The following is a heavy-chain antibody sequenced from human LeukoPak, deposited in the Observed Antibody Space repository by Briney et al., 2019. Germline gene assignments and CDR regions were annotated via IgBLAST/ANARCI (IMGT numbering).Heavy chain of an antibody. CDR1: GFTFSVYD. V-gene: IGHV3-30*02. CDR2: IQFDGSNK. J-gene: IGHJ3*02. CDR3: ARDPAIVVVPAYAFDI. D-gene: IGHD2-2*01. Sequence: GGSLRLSCAASGFTFSVYDMHWVRQAPGKGLEWVAFIQFDGSNKYYADSVKGRFTISRDNSDNTLYLRMNSLRADDTAVYYCARDPAIVVVPAYAFDIWGQGTMVTVSS.